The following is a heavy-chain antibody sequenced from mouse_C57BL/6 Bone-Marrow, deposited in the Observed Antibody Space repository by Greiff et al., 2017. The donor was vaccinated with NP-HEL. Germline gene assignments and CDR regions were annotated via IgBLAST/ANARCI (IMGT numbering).Heavy chain of an antibody. CDR1: GYTFTSYW. D-gene: IGHD2-3*01. J-gene: IGHJ3*01. Sequence: QVQLQQPGAELVMPGASVKLSCKASGYTFTSYWMHWVKQRPGQGLEWIGEIDTSDSYTNSNQKFKGKSTLTVDKAYSTAYMQLSSLTSEDSAVYYCARSYDGYYPFAYWGQGTLVTVSA. V-gene: IGHV1-69*01. CDR2: IDTSDSYT. CDR3: ARSYDGYYPFAY.